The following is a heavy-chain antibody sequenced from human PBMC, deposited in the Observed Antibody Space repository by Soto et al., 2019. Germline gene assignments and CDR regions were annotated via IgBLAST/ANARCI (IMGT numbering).Heavy chain of an antibody. CDR2: IYYSGST. Sequence: SETLSLTCTVSGGSISSYYWSWIRQPPGKGLEWIGYIYYSGSTNYNPSLKSRVTISVDTSKNQFSLKLSSVTAADTAVYYCARCINNNYDFWSGPEYYYYYMDVWGKGTTVTVSS. J-gene: IGHJ6*03. D-gene: IGHD3-3*01. V-gene: IGHV4-59*01. CDR3: ARCINNNYDFWSGPEYYYYYMDV. CDR1: GGSISSYY.